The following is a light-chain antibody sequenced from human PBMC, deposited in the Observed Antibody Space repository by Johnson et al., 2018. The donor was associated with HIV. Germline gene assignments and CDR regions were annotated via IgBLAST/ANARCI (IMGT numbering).Light chain of an antibody. CDR3: YSTDNSCNHRGL. Sequence: LTQPPSVSVSPGQAARITCSGDALPKKFAYWFQQKSGQAPVLVIYEDNKRPSGIPERFSGSSSGTMATLTISGAQMEDEADYFCYSTDNSCNHRGLFGTGTKVTVL. CDR1: ALPKKF. CDR2: EDN. V-gene: IGLV3-10*01. J-gene: IGLJ1*01.